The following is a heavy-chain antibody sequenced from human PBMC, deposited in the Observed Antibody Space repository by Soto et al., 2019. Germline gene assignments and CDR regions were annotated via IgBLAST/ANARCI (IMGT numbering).Heavy chain of an antibody. CDR3: AREYRRGYSYGPDY. CDR1: GFHFSSYA. CDR2: ISGTGSDT. Sequence: GGFLRLSCVTSGFHFSSYAMSWVRPAPGKGLEWVSAISGTGSDTFYADSVKGRLTISRDNSKNTVDLQMNSLRAEDTAVYYCAREYRRGYSYGPDYWGQGNLVPVS. J-gene: IGHJ4*02. D-gene: IGHD5-18*01. V-gene: IGHV3-23*01.